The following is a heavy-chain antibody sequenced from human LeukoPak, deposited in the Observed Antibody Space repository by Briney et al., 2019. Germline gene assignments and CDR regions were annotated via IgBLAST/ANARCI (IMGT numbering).Heavy chain of an antibody. Sequence: ASVKVSCKASGYTFTGYYMHWVRQAPGQGLEWMGRINPNSGGTNYAQKFQGRVTMTRDTSISTAYMELGRLRSDDTAVYYCARPYDSSGYWLHAFDIWGQGAMVTVSS. CDR2: INPNSGGT. V-gene: IGHV1-2*06. CDR1: GYTFTGYY. J-gene: IGHJ3*02. D-gene: IGHD3-22*01. CDR3: ARPYDSSGYWLHAFDI.